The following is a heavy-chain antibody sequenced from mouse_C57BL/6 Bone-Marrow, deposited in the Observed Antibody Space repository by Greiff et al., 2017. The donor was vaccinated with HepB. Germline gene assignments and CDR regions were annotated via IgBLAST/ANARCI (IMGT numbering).Heavy chain of an antibody. J-gene: IGHJ2*03. Sequence: QVQLQQSGAELVRPGTSVKVSCKASGYAFTNYLIEWVKQRPGQGLEWIGVINPGSGGTNYNEKFKGKATLTADKSSSTAYMQLSSLTSEDSAVYLCAGGGYYGSSVDCWGGGRGVTVS. V-gene: IGHV1-54*01. CDR3: AGGGYYGSSVDC. CDR2: INPGSGGT. D-gene: IGHD1-1*01. CDR1: GYAFTNYL.